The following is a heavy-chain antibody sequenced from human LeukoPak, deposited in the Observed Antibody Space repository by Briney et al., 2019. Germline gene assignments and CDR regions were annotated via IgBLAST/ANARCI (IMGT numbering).Heavy chain of an antibody. CDR2: ISYDGSNK. V-gene: IGHV3-30*18. CDR3: AKVISSSCGIGGY. Sequence: PGRSLRLSCAASGFTFSSYGMHWVRQAPGKGLEWVAVISYDGSNKYYADSVKGRFTISRDTSKNTLYLQMNSLRAEDTAVYYCAKVISSSCGIGGYWGQGTLVTVSS. D-gene: IGHD6-13*01. CDR1: GFTFSSYG. J-gene: IGHJ4*02.